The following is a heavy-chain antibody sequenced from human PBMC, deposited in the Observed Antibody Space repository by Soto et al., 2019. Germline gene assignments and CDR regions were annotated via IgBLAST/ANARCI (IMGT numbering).Heavy chain of an antibody. D-gene: IGHD3-16*01. V-gene: IGHV3-23*01. Sequence: EVQLLESGGGLVQPGGSLRLSCAASGFTFNTFEMTWVRQAAGRGLEWVSFISDDGSRTYDADAVKGRFTISRDNSKYTLYLQMNSLTVEDTAVYACVKGGWLDFWGQGTLVTVSA. CDR3: VKGGWLDF. CDR1: GFTFNTFE. CDR2: ISDDGSRT. J-gene: IGHJ5*01.